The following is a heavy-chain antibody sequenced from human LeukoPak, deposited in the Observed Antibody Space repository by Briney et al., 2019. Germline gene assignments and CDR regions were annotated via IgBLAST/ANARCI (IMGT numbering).Heavy chain of an antibody. CDR3: ARDYYDSSGYYYGGY. CDR2: ISSGSSTI. J-gene: IGHJ4*02. CDR1: GFTFSSYS. Sequence: GGSLRLSCAASGFTFSSYSMNWVRQAPGKGLEWVSYISSGSSTIYYADSVKGRFTISRDNAKNSLYLQMNSLRAEDTAVYYCARDYYDSSGYYYGGYWGQGTLVTVSS. D-gene: IGHD3-22*01. V-gene: IGHV3-48*04.